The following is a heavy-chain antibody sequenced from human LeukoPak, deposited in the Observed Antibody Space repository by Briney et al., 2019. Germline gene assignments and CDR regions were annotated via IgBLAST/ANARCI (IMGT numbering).Heavy chain of an antibody. CDR3: ARGYDSSGYYSSRFDP. Sequence: SVKVSCKASGGTFSSYAISWVRQAPGQGLEWMGRIIPILGIANYAQKFQGRVTITADKSTSTAYMELSSLRSEDTAVYYCARGYDSSGYYSSRFDPWGQGTLVTVSS. CDR1: GGTFSSYA. CDR2: IIPILGIA. V-gene: IGHV1-69*04. J-gene: IGHJ5*02. D-gene: IGHD3-22*01.